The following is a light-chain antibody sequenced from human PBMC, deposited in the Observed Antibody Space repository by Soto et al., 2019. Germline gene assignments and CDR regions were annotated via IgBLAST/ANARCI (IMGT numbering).Light chain of an antibody. CDR2: AAS. Sequence: DIQLTPSPSFLSSSVGDRVTITCRASQGISSYLAWYQQKPGKAPKLLIYAASTLQSGVPSRFSGSGSGTEFTLTNSSLQPEDFATYYCQQLNSYPITCGQGTRLEIK. CDR1: QGISSY. V-gene: IGKV1-9*01. J-gene: IGKJ5*01. CDR3: QQLNSYPIT.